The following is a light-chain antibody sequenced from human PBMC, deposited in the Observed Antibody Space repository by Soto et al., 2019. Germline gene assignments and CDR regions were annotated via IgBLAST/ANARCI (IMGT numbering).Light chain of an antibody. Sequence: QSALTQPASVSGSPGQSITISCTGTSSDVGGYKYVSWYQQYPGKVPKLMIYEVSHRSSGVSNRFSGSQSGNTASLTISGLQAEDEAEYYCSSYTSSRTFVFGTGTKVTVL. CDR1: SSDVGGYKY. J-gene: IGLJ1*01. CDR3: SSYTSSRTFV. V-gene: IGLV2-14*03. CDR2: EVS.